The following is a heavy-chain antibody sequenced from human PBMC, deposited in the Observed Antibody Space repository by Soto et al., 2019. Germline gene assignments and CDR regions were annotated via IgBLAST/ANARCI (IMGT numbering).Heavy chain of an antibody. CDR2: IYYSGST. V-gene: IGHV4-59*01. D-gene: IGHD1-26*01. CDR1: GGSISSYY. J-gene: IGHJ3*02. CDR3: ARSGSYYAFDI. Sequence: PSETLSLTCTVSGGSISSYYWSWIRQPPGKGLEWIGYIYYSGSTNYNPSLKSRVNISVETSKNQFSLKLSSVTAADTAVYYCARSGSYYAFDIWGQGTMVTVPS.